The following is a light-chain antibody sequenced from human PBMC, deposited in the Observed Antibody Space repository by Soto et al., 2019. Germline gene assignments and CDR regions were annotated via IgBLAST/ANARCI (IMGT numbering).Light chain of an antibody. Sequence: QSALTQPPSVSGSPGQSVTISCTGTSSDVGSYNRVCWYQQPPGTAPKLMIYEVSNRPSGVPDRFSGSKSGNTASLTISGLQAEDEADYYCSLYTSSSTLDVFGTGTKLTVL. CDR2: EVS. V-gene: IGLV2-18*01. CDR1: SSDVGSYNR. J-gene: IGLJ1*01. CDR3: SLYTSSSTLDV.